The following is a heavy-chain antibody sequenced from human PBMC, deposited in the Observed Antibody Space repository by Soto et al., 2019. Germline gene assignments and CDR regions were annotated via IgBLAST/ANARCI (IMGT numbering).Heavy chain of an antibody. D-gene: IGHD7-27*01. CDR2: IYWDDDK. Sequence: QITLKESGPTLVKPTQTLTLTCSFSGVSLSTSDVAVGWIRQPPGKALEWLALIYWDDDKRYSPSLKSRLTITKATSKHQMVLTVTNMDPVDTATYHCALGDRLNPNARNWVHFDYWGQGTLVTVSS. J-gene: IGHJ4*02. V-gene: IGHV2-5*02. CDR1: GVSLSTSDVA. CDR3: ALGDRLNPNARNWVHFDY.